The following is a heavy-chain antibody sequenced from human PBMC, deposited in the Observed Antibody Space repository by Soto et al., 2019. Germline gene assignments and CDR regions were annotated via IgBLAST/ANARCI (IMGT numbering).Heavy chain of an antibody. Sequence: QVQLQESGPGLVKPSETLSLTCTVSGGSISSYYWSWIRQPPGKGLEWIGYIYYSGSTNYNPSLKGRVTISVDTSKNQFSLKLSSVTAADTAVYYCARGSQRWYFDLWGRGTLVTVSS. CDR2: IYYSGST. D-gene: IGHD2-2*01. CDR3: ARGSQRWYFDL. J-gene: IGHJ2*01. CDR1: GGSISSYY. V-gene: IGHV4-59*01.